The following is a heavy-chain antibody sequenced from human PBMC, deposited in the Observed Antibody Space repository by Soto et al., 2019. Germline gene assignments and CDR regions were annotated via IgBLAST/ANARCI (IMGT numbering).Heavy chain of an antibody. D-gene: IGHD1-20*01. Sequence: PGGSLRLSCAASGFTFNIYAMTWVRQAPGKGLEWVSTTGATGRTTYYSDSVKGRFTVSRDNSKNTLDLQMSNPRAEDTAVYYCAKVHNTSRSFDYWGQGTLVTVSS. V-gene: IGHV3-23*01. CDR2: TGATGRTT. CDR1: GFTFNIYA. J-gene: IGHJ1*01. CDR3: AKVHNTSRSFDY.